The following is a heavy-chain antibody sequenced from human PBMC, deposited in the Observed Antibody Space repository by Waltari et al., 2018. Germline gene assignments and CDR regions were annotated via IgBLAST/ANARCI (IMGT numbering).Heavy chain of an antibody. CDR2: INHSGST. D-gene: IGHD3-10*01. CDR1: GGSFSGYY. V-gene: IGHV4-34*01. Sequence: QVQLQQWGAGLLKPSETLSLTCAVYGGSFSGYYWSWIRPPPGKGLEWIGEINHSGSTNYNPSLKSRVTISVDTSKNQFSLKLSSVTAADTAVYYCARGRWYYYGSGSPTSRWGMDVWGQGTTVTVSS. J-gene: IGHJ6*02. CDR3: ARGRWYYYGSGSPTSRWGMDV.